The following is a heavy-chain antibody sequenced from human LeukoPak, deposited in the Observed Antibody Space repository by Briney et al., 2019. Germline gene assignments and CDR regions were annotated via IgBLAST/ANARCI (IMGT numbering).Heavy chain of an antibody. V-gene: IGHV4-59*12. D-gene: IGHD2-15*01. CDR3: AREDRYCSGGSCYS. CDR2: IYYSGST. J-gene: IGHJ4*02. Sequence: PSETLSLTCTVSGGYISSYYWSWIRQPPGKGLEWIGYIYYSGSTNYNPSLKSRVIISVDTSKNQFSLELSSVTAADTAVYYCAREDRYCSGGSCYSWGQGTLVTVSS. CDR1: GGYISSYY.